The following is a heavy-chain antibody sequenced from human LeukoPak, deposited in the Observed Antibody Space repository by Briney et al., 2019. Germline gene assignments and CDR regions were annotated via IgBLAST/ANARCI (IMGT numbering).Heavy chain of an antibody. CDR2: IYYSGST. CDR1: GGSISSYY. CDR3: ARQYQLRYFDWLLYWYFDL. V-gene: IGHV4-39*01. Sequence: SETLSLTCTVSGGSISSYYWSWIRQPPGKGLEWIGSIYYSGSTYYNPSLKSRVTISVDTSKNQFSLKLSSVTAADTAVYYCARQYQLRYFDWLLYWYFDLWGRGTLSLSPQ. D-gene: IGHD3-9*01. J-gene: IGHJ2*01.